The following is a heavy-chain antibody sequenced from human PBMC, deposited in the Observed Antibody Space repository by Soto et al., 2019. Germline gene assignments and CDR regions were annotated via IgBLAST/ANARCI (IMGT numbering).Heavy chain of an antibody. J-gene: IGHJ4*02. CDR2: INPSGGST. CDR3: AAEYYYGDSDPRGRID. CDR1: GYTLTSYY. Sequence: ASVKGSCKASGYTLTSYYMHWVRQAPGQGLEWMGIINPSGGSTSYAQKFQGRVTMTRDTSTSTVYMELSSLRSEDTAVYYCAAEYYYGDSDPRGRIDWGQGTLVTVSS. V-gene: IGHV1-46*01. D-gene: IGHD3-10*01.